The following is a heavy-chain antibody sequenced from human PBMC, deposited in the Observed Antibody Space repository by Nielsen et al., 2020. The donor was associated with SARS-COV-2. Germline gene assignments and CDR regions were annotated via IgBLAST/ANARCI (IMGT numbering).Heavy chain of an antibody. Sequence: GGSLRLSCAASGFTFSSYWMSWVRQAPGKGLEWVANIKQDGSEKYYVDSVKGRFTISRDNAKNSLYLQMNSLRAEDTAVYYCARVPGDSSSWYGRDYYGMDVWGQGTTVTVSS. CDR3: ARVPGDSSSWYGRDYYGMDV. J-gene: IGHJ6*02. V-gene: IGHV3-7*03. D-gene: IGHD6-13*01. CDR2: IKQDGSEK. CDR1: GFTFSSYW.